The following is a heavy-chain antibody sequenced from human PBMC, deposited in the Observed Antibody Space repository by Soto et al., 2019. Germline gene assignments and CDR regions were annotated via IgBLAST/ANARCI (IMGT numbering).Heavy chain of an antibody. D-gene: IGHD2-21*01. CDR1: GFTFSSYW. J-gene: IGHJ4*02. Sequence: EVQLVESGGGLVQPGGSLRLSCAASGFTFSSYWMHWVRQAPGKGLVWVSRINSDGSSTSYADSVKGRFTISRDNAKNTLYLQMNSLRAEDTAVYYSAKVRGYCGGDCYYYFDYWGQGTLVTVSS. CDR3: AKVRGYCGGDCYYYFDY. V-gene: IGHV3-74*01. CDR2: INSDGSST.